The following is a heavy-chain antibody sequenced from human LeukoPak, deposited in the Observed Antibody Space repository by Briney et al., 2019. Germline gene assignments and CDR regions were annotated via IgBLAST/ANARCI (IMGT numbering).Heavy chain of an antibody. CDR2: INPNSGGT. D-gene: IGHD6-6*01. J-gene: IGHJ5*02. Sequence: ASVKVSCKASGYTFTGYYMHWVRQAPGQGLEWMGWINPNSGGTNYAQKFQGRVTMTRDMSTSTVYMELSSLRSEDTAVYYCARGGHSSSSGGWFDPWGQGTLVTVSS. CDR1: GYTFTGYY. CDR3: ARGGHSSSSGGWFDP. V-gene: IGHV1-2*02.